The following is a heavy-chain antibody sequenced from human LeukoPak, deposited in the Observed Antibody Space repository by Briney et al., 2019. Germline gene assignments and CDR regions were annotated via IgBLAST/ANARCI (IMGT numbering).Heavy chain of an antibody. J-gene: IGHJ4*02. D-gene: IGHD5-18*01. CDR2: IRYDGSNK. CDR3: AKDRRGHTAMVNLDY. CDR1: GFTFSSYG. V-gene: IGHV3-30*02. Sequence: PGGSLRLSCAASGFTFSSYGMHWVRQAPGKGLEWVAFIRYDGSNKYYADSVKGRFTISRDNSKNTLYLQMNSLRAEDTAVYYCAKDRRGHTAMVNLDYWGQGTLVTVSS.